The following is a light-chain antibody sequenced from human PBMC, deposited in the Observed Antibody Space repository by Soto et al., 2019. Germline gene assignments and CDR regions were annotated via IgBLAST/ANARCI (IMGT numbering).Light chain of an antibody. CDR3: QQSYNTPPT. CDR2: DAS. V-gene: IGKV1-5*01. J-gene: IGKJ1*01. Sequence: DIQMTQSPSTLSASVGDRVTITCRASQSISSWLAWYQQKPGKAPNLLIYDASSLESGVPSRFSGSGSGTDFTLTISSLQPEDFATYYCQQSYNTPPTFGQGTKVDIK. CDR1: QSISSW.